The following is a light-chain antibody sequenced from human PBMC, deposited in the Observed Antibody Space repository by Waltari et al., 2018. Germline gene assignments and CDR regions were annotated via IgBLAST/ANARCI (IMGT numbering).Light chain of an antibody. J-gene: IGLJ1*01. Sequence: QSALTQPASVSGSPGQSITISCTGTSSDIGDSNYVSWYQQPPGKAPKLLIFDVANRPSGVSPRFSGSKSGYTASLTISGLQAEDEADYYCSSFTTTKIYVFGTATKVTVL. CDR3: SSFTTTKIYV. V-gene: IGLV2-14*03. CDR1: SSDIGDSNY. CDR2: DVA.